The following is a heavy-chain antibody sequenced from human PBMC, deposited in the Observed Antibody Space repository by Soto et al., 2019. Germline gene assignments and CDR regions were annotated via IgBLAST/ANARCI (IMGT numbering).Heavy chain of an antibody. V-gene: IGHV1-2*02. Sequence: ASVKVSCKASGYTFTGYYMHWVRQAPGQGLEWMGWINPNSGGTNYAQKFQGRVTMTRDTSISTAYMELSRLRSDDTAVYYCARDLYYDSSGYHLPFDYWGQGTLVTVSS. CDR1: GYTFTGYY. J-gene: IGHJ4*02. D-gene: IGHD3-22*01. CDR2: INPNSGGT. CDR3: ARDLYYDSSGYHLPFDY.